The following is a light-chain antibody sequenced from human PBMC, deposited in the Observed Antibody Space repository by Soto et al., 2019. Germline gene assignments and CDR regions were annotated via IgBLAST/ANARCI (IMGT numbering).Light chain of an antibody. CDR1: QSVSSN. Sequence: EIVMTQSPATLSVSLGERATLAFRASQSVSSNLAWYQLKPGQAPRLLIYGASTRATGIPARFSGSGSETDFTLTISRLEPEDFAVYYCQQYDNSPITFGQGTRLE. V-gene: IGKV3-15*01. CDR2: GAS. CDR3: QQYDNSPIT. J-gene: IGKJ5*01.